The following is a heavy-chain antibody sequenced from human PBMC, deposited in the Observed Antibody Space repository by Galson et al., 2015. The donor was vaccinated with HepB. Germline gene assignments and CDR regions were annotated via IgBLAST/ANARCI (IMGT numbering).Heavy chain of an antibody. Sequence: SLRLSCAASGFTFSSYGMHWVRQAPGKGLEWVAVIWYDGSNKYYADSVKGRFTISRDNSKNTLYLQMNSLRAEDTAVYYCARDPTGSYHDLREYYFDYWGQGTLVTVSS. J-gene: IGHJ4*02. CDR2: IWYDGSNK. CDR1: GFTFSSYG. V-gene: IGHV3-33*08. CDR3: ARDPTGSYHDLREYYFDY. D-gene: IGHD1-26*01.